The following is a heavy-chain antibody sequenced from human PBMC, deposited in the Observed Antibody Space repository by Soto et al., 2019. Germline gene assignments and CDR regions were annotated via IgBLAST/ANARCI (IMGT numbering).Heavy chain of an antibody. Sequence: QVQVVQSGAEVKEPGASVKVSCKASGYTFNTYGITWVRQAPGQGLEWMGWISVYNGDTNYAQNLQGRVTMTTDTSTSTSSMELKCLTFDDTAVYYCGRDRAVLATTGRFYSCDPWGHGTLVTVSS. D-gene: IGHD3-10*01. CDR1: GYTFNTYG. V-gene: IGHV1-18*01. J-gene: IGHJ5*02. CDR2: ISVYNGDT. CDR3: GRDRAVLATTGRFYSCDP.